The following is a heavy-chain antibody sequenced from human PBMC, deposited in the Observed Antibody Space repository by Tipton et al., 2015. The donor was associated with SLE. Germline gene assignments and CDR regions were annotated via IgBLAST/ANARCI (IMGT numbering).Heavy chain of an antibody. CDR1: GFTFSSYA. CDR3: AKDQAWGTFDI. CDR2: SSGSGGIT. D-gene: IGHD7-27*01. V-gene: IGHV3-23*01. J-gene: IGHJ3*02. Sequence: SLRLSCAASGFTFSSYAMSWVRQAPGKVVEWVSASSGSGGITYYADSVKGRFTIARDNSKNTLYLQMNSLRAEDTAVYYCAKDQAWGTFDIWGQGTMVTVSS.